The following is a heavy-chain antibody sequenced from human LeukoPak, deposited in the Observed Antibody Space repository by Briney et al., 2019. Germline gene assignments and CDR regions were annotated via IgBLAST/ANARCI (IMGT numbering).Heavy chain of an antibody. CDR1: GFTFSSYA. CDR2: ISYDGSNK. V-gene: IGHV3-30-3*01. D-gene: IGHD7-27*01. CDR3: ARDGEEGYYFDY. Sequence: PGGSLRLSCAASGFTFSSYAMHWVRQAPGKGLEWVAVISYDGSNKYYADSVKGRFTISRDNSKNTLYPQMNSLRAEDTAVYYCARDGEEGYYFDYWGQGTLVTVSS. J-gene: IGHJ4*02.